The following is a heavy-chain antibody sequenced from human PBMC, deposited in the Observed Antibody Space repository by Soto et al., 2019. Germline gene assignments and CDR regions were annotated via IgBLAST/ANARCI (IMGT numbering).Heavy chain of an antibody. Sequence: EVQLLESGGGLVQPGGSLRLSCAASGFTFSSYSMSWVRQAPGKGLEWVSAISGSGVAAYYADSVQGRFTISRDNSKNTVYLQMNSLRDEDTAVYFCANAYCSSTSCRAEYLQHWGQVNLVTVSS. CDR2: ISGSGVAA. CDR1: GFTFSSYS. CDR3: ANAYCSSTSCRAEYLQH. D-gene: IGHD2-2*01. V-gene: IGHV3-23*01. J-gene: IGHJ1*01.